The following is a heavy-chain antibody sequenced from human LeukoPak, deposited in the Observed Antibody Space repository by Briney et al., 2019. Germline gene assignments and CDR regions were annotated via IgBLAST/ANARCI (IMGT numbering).Heavy chain of an antibody. J-gene: IGHJ4*02. CDR1: GYTFTGYY. V-gene: IGHV1-2*06. D-gene: IGHD1-26*01. CDR2: IIPNSGGT. Sequence: GASVKVSCKASGYTFTGYYMHWVRQAPGQGLDWMGRIIPNSGGTNYAQKFQDRVTMTRDTSTSTAYMELSRLRSDDTAVYYCARRSGSYYPDYWGQGTLVTVSS. CDR3: ARRSGSYYPDY.